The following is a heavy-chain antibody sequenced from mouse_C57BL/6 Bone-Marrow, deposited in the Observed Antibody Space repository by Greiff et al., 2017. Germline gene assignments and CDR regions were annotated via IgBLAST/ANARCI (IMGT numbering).Heavy chain of an antibody. D-gene: IGHD2-3*01. CDR1: GYTFTRYW. CDR2: FHPSDSDP. Sequence: QVNVKQPGAELVKPGASVKVSCKASGYTFTRYWMHWVKQRPGQGLEWIGRFHPSDSDPNYNQKFKGKAPLTVYKSSSTAYMQLRSLTSEDSAVYDCAICPSDGYYVWGFAYWGQGTLVTVSA. V-gene: IGHV1-74*01. J-gene: IGHJ3*01. CDR3: AICPSDGYYVWGFAY.